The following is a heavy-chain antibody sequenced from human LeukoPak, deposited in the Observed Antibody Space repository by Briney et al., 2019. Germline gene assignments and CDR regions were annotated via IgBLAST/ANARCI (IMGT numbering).Heavy chain of an antibody. D-gene: IGHD3/OR15-3a*01. V-gene: IGHV4-59*01. CDR2: IYNSGSA. CDR3: ARDRVGLAMDV. Sequence: PSETLSLTCTVSGGSIRNYYWSWIRQPPGKGLEWIGFIYNSGSANYNPSLKSRLIISLDTSKNQFSLKLTSVIAADTAVYYCARDRVGLAMDVWGQGTTVTVSS. CDR1: GGSIRNYY. J-gene: IGHJ6*02.